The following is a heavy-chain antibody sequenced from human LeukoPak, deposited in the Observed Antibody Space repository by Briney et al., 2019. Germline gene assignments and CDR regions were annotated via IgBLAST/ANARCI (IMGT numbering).Heavy chain of an antibody. D-gene: IGHD6-13*01. CDR2: IRTRANGGAT. J-gene: IGHJ4*02. Sequence: GGSLRPSPAPPVFASGVVALGWGCGGPGGGVWWLGFIRTRANGGATQYATSLKGRFTIPRDDSKSLAYLQMNSLKTEDTALYYCTRVGSWGLHLDWGQGTLVTVSS. CDR1: VFASGVVA. V-gene: IGHV3-49*04. CDR3: TRVGSWGLHLD.